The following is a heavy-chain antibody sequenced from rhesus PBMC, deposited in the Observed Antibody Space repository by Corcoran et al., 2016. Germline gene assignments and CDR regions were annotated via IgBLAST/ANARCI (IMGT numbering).Heavy chain of an antibody. J-gene: IGHJ6*01. D-gene: IGHD4-4*01. Sequence: QVQLQESGPGLVKPSETLSLPCAVSGGSISDSYYWSWIRQPPGKGLGGIGHIFGSGNTPAYNPPHKKKVTIETDTSKVRVCLKLCLGTASDAGVYCWARRETMVAPYGLDSWGQWVVVTVSS. CDR2: IFGSGNTP. CDR3: ARRETMVAPYGLDS. CDR1: GGSISDSYY. V-gene: IGHV4-106*01.